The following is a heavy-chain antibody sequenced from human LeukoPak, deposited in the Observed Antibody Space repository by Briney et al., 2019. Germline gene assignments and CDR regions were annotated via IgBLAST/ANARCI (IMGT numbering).Heavy chain of an antibody. CDR3: ARTRSGIVVEEQLVLDYYYYYGMDV. D-gene: IGHD6-13*01. J-gene: IGHJ6*02. CDR1: GFTFSSYA. Sequence: GGSLRLSCAASGFTFSSYAKHWVRQAPGKGLEWVAVISYDGSNKYYADSVKGRFTISRDNSKNTLYLQMNSLRAEDTAVYYCARTRSGIVVEEQLVLDYYYYYGMDVWGQGTTVTVSS. V-gene: IGHV3-30-3*01. CDR2: ISYDGSNK.